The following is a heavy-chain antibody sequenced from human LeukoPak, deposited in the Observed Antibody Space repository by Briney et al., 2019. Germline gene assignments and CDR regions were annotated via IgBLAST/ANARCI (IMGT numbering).Heavy chain of an antibody. CDR2: INHSGST. V-gene: IGHV4-34*01. CDR1: GGYFNGYY. J-gene: IGHJ1*01. CDR3: ARGISYSGSYFWFYASPKRPEYFQH. D-gene: IGHD1-26*01. Sequence: SETLSLPCAVYGGYFNGYYWSWIRQPPGKGLEWIGEINHSGSTNCNPSLKSRVTISVDTSKNQFSLKLSSVTAADTAVYYCARGISYSGSYFWFYASPKRPEYFQHWGQGTLVTVSS.